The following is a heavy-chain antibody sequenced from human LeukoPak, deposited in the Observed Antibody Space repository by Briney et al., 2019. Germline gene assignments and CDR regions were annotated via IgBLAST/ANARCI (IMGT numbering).Heavy chain of an antibody. CDR2: ISYDGSNK. D-gene: IGHD2-8*01. V-gene: IGHV3-30*04. CDR3: ARDRIGYCTNGVCYGSYYFDY. CDR1: GFTFSSYA. J-gene: IGHJ4*02. Sequence: PGGSLRLSCAASGFTFSSYAMHWVRQAPGKGLEWVAVISYDGSNKYYADSVKGRFTISRDNSKNTLYLQMNSLRAEDTAVYYCARDRIGYCTNGVCYGSYYFDYWGQGTLVTVSS.